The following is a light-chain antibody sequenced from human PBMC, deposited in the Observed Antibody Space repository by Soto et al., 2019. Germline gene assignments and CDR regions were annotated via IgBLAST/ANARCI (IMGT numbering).Light chain of an antibody. CDR2: VQSDGGH. CDR1: SGHSDYA. CDR3: QTWATVVL. Sequence: QSVLTQSPSASASLGASVKLTCTLSSGHSDYAVAWHQHQPGKGPRYLMKVQSDGGHSKGDGIPDRFSGSSSGAERYLIISSLQSEDEADYYCQTWATVVLFGGGTKLTVL. V-gene: IGLV4-69*01. J-gene: IGLJ2*01.